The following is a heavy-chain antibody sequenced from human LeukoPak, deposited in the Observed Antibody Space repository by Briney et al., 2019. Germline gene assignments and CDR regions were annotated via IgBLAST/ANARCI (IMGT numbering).Heavy chain of an antibody. Sequence: PGGSLRLSCAASGFTFSSYEMNWVRQAPGKGLEWGSYISSSGSTIYYADSVKGRFTISRDNARTSLYLQMNSLRAEDTAVYYCATHCSSSSCSLATFDIWGQGTMVTVSS. CDR1: GFTFSSYE. CDR3: ATHCSSSSCSLATFDI. D-gene: IGHD2-2*01. CDR2: ISSSGSTI. V-gene: IGHV3-48*03. J-gene: IGHJ3*02.